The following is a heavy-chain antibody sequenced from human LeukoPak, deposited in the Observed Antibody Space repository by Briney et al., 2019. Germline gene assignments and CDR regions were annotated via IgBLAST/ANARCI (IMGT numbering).Heavy chain of an antibody. V-gene: IGHV4-59*11. CDR3: ARAPTPNIRRNWFDP. J-gene: IGHJ5*02. Sequence: PSEPLSLAGTVSGGAITSHYWSWLRESPEQGLEWIGVVYYVGPTNYSPSFKSRVTMSVHTSRSQVSLQLTSVTSADTAVYYCARAPTPNIRRNWFDPWGQGTLVTVSS. CDR1: GGAITSHY. CDR2: VYYVGPT.